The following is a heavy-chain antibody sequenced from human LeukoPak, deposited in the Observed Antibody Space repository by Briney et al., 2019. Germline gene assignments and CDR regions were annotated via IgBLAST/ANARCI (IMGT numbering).Heavy chain of an antibody. J-gene: IGHJ4*02. Sequence: ASETLSLTCTVSGGSISGSSYYWGWIRQPPGKGLEWIGSIYHSGSTYYNPSLKSRVTISVDTSKNQFSLKLSSVTAADTAVYYCARDRWGMAMVSYWGQGTLVTVSS. CDR1: GGSISGSSYY. D-gene: IGHD3-16*01. CDR3: ARDRWGMAMVSY. V-gene: IGHV4-39*07. CDR2: IYHSGST.